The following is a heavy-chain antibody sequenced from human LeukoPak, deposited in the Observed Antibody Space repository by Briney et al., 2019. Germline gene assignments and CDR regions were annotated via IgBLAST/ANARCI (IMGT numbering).Heavy chain of an antibody. CDR2: TQNSGGT. D-gene: IGHD1-1*01. J-gene: IGHJ4*02. CDR3: ARVGSGNFDY. Sequence: SETLSLTCTVSGGSISTYYWSWIRQSPGKGLEWIGYTQNSGGTNYNPSLKSRITTLVDTSKSQFSLKLSSVTAADTAVYYCARVGSGNFDYWGQGTLVTVSS. CDR1: GGSISTYY. V-gene: IGHV4-59*01.